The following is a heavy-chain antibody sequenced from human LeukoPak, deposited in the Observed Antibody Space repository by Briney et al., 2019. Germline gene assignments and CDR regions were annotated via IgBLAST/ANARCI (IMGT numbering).Heavy chain of an antibody. CDR3: ARGPSGYYNT. CDR1: EFSVGSNY. Sequence: GGSLRLSCAASEFSVGSNYMTWVRQAPGKGLEWVSLIYSGGSTYYADSVKGRFTISRDNSKNTLYLQMNSLTAEDTAVYYCARGPSGYYNTGGQGTLVTVSS. V-gene: IGHV3-66*01. CDR2: IYSGGST. J-gene: IGHJ4*02. D-gene: IGHD5-12*01.